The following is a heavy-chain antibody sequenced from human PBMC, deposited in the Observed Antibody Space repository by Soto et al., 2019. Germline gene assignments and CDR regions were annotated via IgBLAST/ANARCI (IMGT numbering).Heavy chain of an antibody. CDR3: GNVRRELTTTGYWYFDL. Sequence: EVQLLESGGGLVQPGGSLRLSCAASGFTFSNYAMTGFRQAPGKGLDWVSGTSPSGGTKYYADSIKGRFTISRDNSKRKLYMAMNSLRDEDTAVAYCGNVRRELTTTGYWYFDLWGRGTLVTV. D-gene: IGHD1-1*01. CDR1: GFTFSNYA. CDR2: TSPSGGTK. V-gene: IGHV3-23*01. J-gene: IGHJ2*01.